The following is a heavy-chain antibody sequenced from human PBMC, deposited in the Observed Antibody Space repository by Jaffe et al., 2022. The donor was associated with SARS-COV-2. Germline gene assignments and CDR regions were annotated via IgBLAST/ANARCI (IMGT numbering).Heavy chain of an antibody. CDR1: GYSFSTYW. V-gene: IGHV5-10-1*03. D-gene: IGHD5-12*01. CDR2: IDPSDSYV. J-gene: IGHJ6*02. Sequence: EVQLEQSGAELKKPGESLRISCKGFGYSFSTYWISWVRQMPGKGLEWMGRIDPSDSYVKYSPSFQGHVTISVDKSVGTADLKWRSLKASDTAIYYCARHVEYSNTWRGGQFGMDVWGQGTAVTVSS. CDR3: ARHVEYSNTWRGGQFGMDV.